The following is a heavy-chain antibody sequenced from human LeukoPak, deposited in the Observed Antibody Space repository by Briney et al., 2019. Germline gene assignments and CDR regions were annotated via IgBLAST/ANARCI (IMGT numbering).Heavy chain of an antibody. CDR3: AREVVPAYFDY. D-gene: IGHD2-2*01. CDR1: GYTFTSYG. CDR2: ISAYNGNT. Sequence: ASVTVSFKASGYTFTSYGISWVRQAPGQGLEWMGWISAYNGNTNYAQKLQGRVTMTTDTSTSTAYMELRSLRSDDTAVYYCAREVVPAYFDYWGQGTLVTVSS. J-gene: IGHJ4*02. V-gene: IGHV1-18*04.